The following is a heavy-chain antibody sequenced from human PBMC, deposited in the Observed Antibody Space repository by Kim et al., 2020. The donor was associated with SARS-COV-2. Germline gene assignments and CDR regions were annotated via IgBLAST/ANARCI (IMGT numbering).Heavy chain of an antibody. CDR2: INAKTGTI. V-gene: IGHV3-48*02. CDR1: GFTFSSFG. Sequence: GGSLRLSCAASGFTFSSFGMNWVSQAPGKGLEWLSYINAKTGTIYYADSVKGRFTMSRDNAKNSLYLQIDSLRDEDTALYYCARAGGYFGVDVWGQGTTVTVSS. CDR3: ARAGGYFGVDV. D-gene: IGHD3-16*01. J-gene: IGHJ6*02.